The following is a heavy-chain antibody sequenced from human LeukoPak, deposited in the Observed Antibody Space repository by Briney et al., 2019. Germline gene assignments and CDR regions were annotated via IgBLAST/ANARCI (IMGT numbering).Heavy chain of an antibody. D-gene: IGHD6-13*01. V-gene: IGHV1-18*01. Sequence: ASVKVSCKASGYTFTSYGISWVRQAPGQGLEWMGWISAYNGNTNYAQKLQGRVTMTTDTSTSTAYMELRSLRSDDTAVYYCARDDPRQQPVLVGWFDPWGQGTLVTVSS. J-gene: IGHJ5*02. CDR2: ISAYNGNT. CDR3: ARDDPRQQPVLVGWFDP. CDR1: GYTFTSYG.